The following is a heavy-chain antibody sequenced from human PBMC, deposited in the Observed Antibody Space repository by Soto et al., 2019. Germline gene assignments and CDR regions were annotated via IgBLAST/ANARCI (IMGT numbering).Heavy chain of an antibody. CDR2: IIPIFGTA. CDR3: ARGSSNWGSDYYYGVDV. V-gene: IGHV1-69*12. CDR1: GGTFSSYA. Sequence: QVQLVQSGAEVKKPGSSVKVSCKASGGTFSSYAISWVRQAPGQGLEWMGGIIPIFGTANYAQKFQGRVTITADESTSTAYMELSSLRSEDTAVYYCARGSSNWGSDYYYGVDVWGQGTTVTVSS. D-gene: IGHD7-27*01. J-gene: IGHJ6*02.